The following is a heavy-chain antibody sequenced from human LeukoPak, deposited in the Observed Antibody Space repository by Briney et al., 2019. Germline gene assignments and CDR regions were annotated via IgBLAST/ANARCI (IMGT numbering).Heavy chain of an antibody. CDR1: GYTFTNYY. CDR2: INPNSGGT. CDR3: ARVRGYYDSSGPRDY. D-gene: IGHD3-22*01. V-gene: IGHV1-2*02. Sequence: ASVKLSCKASGYTFTNYYMHWVRQAPGQGLEWMGWINPNSGGTIYAQKFQGRVTMTRDTSISTVYMELSRLRSDDTAVYYFARVRGYYDSSGPRDYGGQGILVTVSS. J-gene: IGHJ4*02.